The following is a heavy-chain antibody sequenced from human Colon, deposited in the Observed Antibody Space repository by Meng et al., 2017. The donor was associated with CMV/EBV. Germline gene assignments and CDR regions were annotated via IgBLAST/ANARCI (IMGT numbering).Heavy chain of an antibody. Sequence: GVLKISCAASGFTFSNYWMTWLRQAPGRGLELVAHIKEDGSEKYFVGSVKGRFTISRDNAKNSLYLQMNSLRAEDTAVYYCARDPFIKAFDIWGQGTMVTVSS. CDR2: IKEDGSEK. CDR3: ARDPFIKAFDI. J-gene: IGHJ3*02. CDR1: GFTFSNYW. V-gene: IGHV3-7*01.